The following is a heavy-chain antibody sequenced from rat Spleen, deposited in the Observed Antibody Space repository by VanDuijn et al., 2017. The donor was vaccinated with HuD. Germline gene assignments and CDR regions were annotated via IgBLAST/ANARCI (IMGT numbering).Heavy chain of an antibody. V-gene: IGHV5S10*01. J-gene: IGHJ4*01. CDR2: IIYDGTRA. CDR1: GFSLSSFG. Sequence: VQLKESGPGLVQPSQTLSLTCTVSGFSLSSFGVIWVRQPPGKGLEWVATIIYDGTRAFYRDSVQGRFTISRDNAKSTLYLQMDSLRSEDSATYYCATDGYFDGIYYSVYVMDAWGQGASVTVSS. D-gene: IGHD1-12*02. CDR3: ATDGYFDGIYYSVYVMDA.